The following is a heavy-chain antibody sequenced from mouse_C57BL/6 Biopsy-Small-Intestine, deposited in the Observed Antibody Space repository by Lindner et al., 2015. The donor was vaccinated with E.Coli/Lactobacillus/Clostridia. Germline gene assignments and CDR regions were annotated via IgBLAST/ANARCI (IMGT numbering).Heavy chain of an antibody. J-gene: IGHJ4*01. Sequence: VQLQESGAELVKPGASVKISCKASGYTFSSYWMNWVKQWPGKGLEWIGQIYPGDGDTNYNGKFKGKATLTADKSSSTAYMQLSSLTSEDSAVYFCARSGSPAAMDYWGQGTSVTVSS. V-gene: IGHV1-80*01. CDR3: ARSGSPAAMDY. CDR2: IYPGDGDT. CDR1: GYTFSSYW. D-gene: IGHD3-1*01.